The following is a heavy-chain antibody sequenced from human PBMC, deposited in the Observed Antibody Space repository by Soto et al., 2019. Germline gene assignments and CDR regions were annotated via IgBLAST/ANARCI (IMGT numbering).Heavy chain of an antibody. Sequence: PSETLSLTCTVSGVSMSSHYCTWLRQPPGKGLEWIGYISYSGSTYYNPSLKSRVTISADTSRNQFSLKLSSVIAADTATYYCARADPDASVGYWGQGTLVTVSS. CDR2: ISYSGST. J-gene: IGHJ4*02. CDR1: GVSMSSHY. CDR3: ARADPDASVGY. D-gene: IGHD3-16*01. V-gene: IGHV4-59*11.